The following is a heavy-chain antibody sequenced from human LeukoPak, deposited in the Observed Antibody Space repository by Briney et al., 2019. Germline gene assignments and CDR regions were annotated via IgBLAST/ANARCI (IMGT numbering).Heavy chain of an antibody. CDR3: ATSRGSWPDYFDY. D-gene: IGHD6-13*01. Sequence: GGSLRLSCAASGFTFSSYEMNWVRQAPGKGLDWVSYISTSGSTIYYADSVKGRFTISRDNARNSLYLQMNSLRAEDTAVYYCATSRGSWPDYFDYWGQGTLVTVSS. CDR2: ISTSGSTI. J-gene: IGHJ4*02. CDR1: GFTFSSYE. V-gene: IGHV3-48*03.